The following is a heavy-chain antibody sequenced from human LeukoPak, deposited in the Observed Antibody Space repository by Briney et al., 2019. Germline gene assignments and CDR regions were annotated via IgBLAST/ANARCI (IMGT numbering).Heavy chain of an antibody. CDR3: AKATQWLAFDY. CDR1: GGSISSYY. V-gene: IGHV4-59*01. D-gene: IGHD6-19*01. J-gene: IGHJ4*02. CDR2: IYNSGTT. Sequence: PSETLSLTCTVSGGSISSYYLSWIRQPPGKGLEWIGNIYNSGTTNYNPSLESRVTISVDTSTNQLSLKVSSVTAADTAVCYCAKATQWLAFDYWGQGTLVTVSS.